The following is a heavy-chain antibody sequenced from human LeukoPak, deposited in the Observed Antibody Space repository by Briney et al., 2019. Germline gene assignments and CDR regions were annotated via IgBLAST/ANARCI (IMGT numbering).Heavy chain of an antibody. Sequence: GESLKISCQGSGYSFTSYWIGWVRQTPGKGLEWMGIIYPGDSDTRYSPSFQGQVTISADKSISTAYLQWSSLKASDTAMYYCATLNWNAKYYFDYWGQGTLVTVSS. J-gene: IGHJ4*02. CDR2: IYPGDSDT. D-gene: IGHD1-1*01. CDR1: GYSFTSYW. CDR3: ATLNWNAKYYFDY. V-gene: IGHV5-51*01.